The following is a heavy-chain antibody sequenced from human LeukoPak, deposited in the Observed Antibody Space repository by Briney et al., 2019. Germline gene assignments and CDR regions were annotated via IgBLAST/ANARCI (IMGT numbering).Heavy chain of an antibody. V-gene: IGHV4-59*01. Sequence: PAETLSLTCTVSGGSISSYYWSWIRQPPGKGLEWIGYIYYSGSTNYNPSLKSRVTISVDTSKNQFSLKLSSVTAADTAVYYCARDLRYYYGSGRFAFDIWGQGTMVTVSS. CDR2: IYYSGST. CDR3: ARDLRYYYGSGRFAFDI. J-gene: IGHJ3*02. D-gene: IGHD3-10*01. CDR1: GGSISSYY.